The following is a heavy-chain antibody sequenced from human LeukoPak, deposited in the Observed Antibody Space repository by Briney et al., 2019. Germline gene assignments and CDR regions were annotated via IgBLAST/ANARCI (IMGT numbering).Heavy chain of an antibody. V-gene: IGHV4-4*07. CDR3: ARGRGDYFDSSGYFFDY. CDR2: IYTSEST. CDR1: GSSISSYY. D-gene: IGHD3-22*01. Sequence: SETLSLTCTVSGSSISSYYWSWIRQPAGKGLEWIGRIYTSESTNYNPSLKSRVTMSVDKSKNQFSLKLTSVTAADTAVYYCARGRGDYFDSSGYFFDYWGQGTLVTVSS. J-gene: IGHJ4*02.